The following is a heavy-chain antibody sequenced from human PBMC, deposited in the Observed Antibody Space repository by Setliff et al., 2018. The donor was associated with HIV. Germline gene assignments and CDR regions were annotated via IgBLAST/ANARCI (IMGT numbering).Heavy chain of an antibody. D-gene: IGHD2-2*01. CDR1: GFTFSGYG. Sequence: GGSLRLSCAASGFTFSGYGMHWVRQAPGKGLEWVAFIRYDGSNKYYADSVKGRFTISRDNSKNTLYLQMNSLRAEDTAVYYCAKGYRSSTSCYDYYYYGMDVWGQGTTVTVS. J-gene: IGHJ6*02. V-gene: IGHV3-30*02. CDR3: AKGYRSSTSCYDYYYYGMDV. CDR2: IRYDGSNK.